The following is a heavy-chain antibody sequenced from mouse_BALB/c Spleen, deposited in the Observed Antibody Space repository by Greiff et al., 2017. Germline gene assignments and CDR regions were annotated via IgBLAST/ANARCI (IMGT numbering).Heavy chain of an antibody. CDR1: GFTFSSYG. D-gene: IGHD1-1*01. Sequence: EVQRVESGGDLVKPGGSLKLSCAASGFTFSSYGMSWVRQTPDKRLEWVATISSGGSYTYYPDSVKGRFTISRDNAKNTLYLQMSSLKSEDTAMYYCASQFITTEERYFDVWGAGTTVTVSS. CDR3: ASQFITTEERYFDV. J-gene: IGHJ1*01. CDR2: ISSGGSYT. V-gene: IGHV5-6*01.